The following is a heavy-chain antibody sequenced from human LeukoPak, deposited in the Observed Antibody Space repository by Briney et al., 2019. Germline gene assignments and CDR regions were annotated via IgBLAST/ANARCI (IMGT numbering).Heavy chain of an antibody. D-gene: IGHD2/OR15-2a*01. V-gene: IGHV3-23*01. CDR2: FSGGGGST. J-gene: IGHJ4*02. CDR3: ATSGLSRFGF. CDR1: GFTFSNYA. Sequence: PGGSLRLSCAASGFTFSNYAMSWVRQAPGKGLEWVSAFSGGGGSTYYADSVKGRFTISRDNSKNTLYLQMNSLRAKDTAVYFCATSGLSRFGFWGQGTLVTVSS.